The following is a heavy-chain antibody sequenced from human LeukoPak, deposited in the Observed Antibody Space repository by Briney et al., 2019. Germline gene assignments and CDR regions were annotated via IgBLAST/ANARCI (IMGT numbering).Heavy chain of an antibody. CDR3: ARDPDSYGDYDYNWFDP. CDR2: IWYGGSNK. D-gene: IGHD4-17*01. J-gene: IGHJ5*02. V-gene: IGHV3-33*08. CDR1: GFTFSSYG. Sequence: GGSLRLSCAASGFTFSSYGMHWVRQAPGKGLEWVAVIWYGGSNKYYADSVKGRFTISRNNSRNTLYLQMNSLRAEDTAVYYCARDPDSYGDYDYNWFDPWGQGTLVTVSS.